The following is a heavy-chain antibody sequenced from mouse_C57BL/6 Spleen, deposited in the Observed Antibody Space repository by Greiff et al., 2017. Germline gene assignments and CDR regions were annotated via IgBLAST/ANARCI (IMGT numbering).Heavy chain of an antibody. CDR2: INPSNGGT. J-gene: IGHJ4*01. CDR3: ARGELRWYAMDY. V-gene: IGHV1-53*01. Sequence: QVQLQQSGTELVKPGASVKLSCKASGYTFTSYWMHWVKQRPGQGLEWIGNINPSNGGTNYNEKFKSKATLTVDKSSSTAYMQLSSLTSEDSAVYYCARGELRWYAMDYWGQGTSVTVSS. D-gene: IGHD1-1*01. CDR1: GYTFTSYW.